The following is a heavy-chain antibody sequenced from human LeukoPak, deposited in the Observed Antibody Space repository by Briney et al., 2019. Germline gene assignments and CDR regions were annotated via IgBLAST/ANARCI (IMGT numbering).Heavy chain of an antibody. CDR2: INHSGST. Sequence: SSETLSLTCAVYGXSFSGYYWSWIRQPPGKGLEWIAEINHSGSTNYNPSLKSRVTISVDTSKNQFSLKLSSVTAADTAVYYCARIGGYCTNGVCYGIDYWGQGTLVTVSS. V-gene: IGHV4-34*01. CDR3: ARIGGYCTNGVCYGIDY. D-gene: IGHD2-8*01. CDR1: GXSFSGYY. J-gene: IGHJ4*02.